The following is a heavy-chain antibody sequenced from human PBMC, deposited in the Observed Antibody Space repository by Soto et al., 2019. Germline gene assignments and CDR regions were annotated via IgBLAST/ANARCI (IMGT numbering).Heavy chain of an antibody. D-gene: IGHD3-22*01. J-gene: IGHJ3*02. CDR3: ARGTPDISFFSDTSGYDNFHT. V-gene: IGHV6-1*01. Sequence: PSQTLSLTCAISGDSVSTNRAAWNWIRQSPSRGLEWLGRTYYGSKWYYHYSVSVKSRIAINPDTSKNQFSLQLNSVTPEDTAVYYCARGTPDISFFSDTSGYDNFHTWGQGTVVTVSS. CDR2: TYYGSKWYY. CDR1: GDSVSTNRAA.